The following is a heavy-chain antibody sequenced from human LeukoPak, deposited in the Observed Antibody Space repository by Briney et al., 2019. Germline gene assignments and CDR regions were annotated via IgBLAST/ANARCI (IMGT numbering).Heavy chain of an antibody. Sequence: PGGSLRLSCAASGFTFDDYAMHWVRQAPGKGLEWVSGISWSSGSLGYADSVKGRFIISRDNAKNCLYLQMNSLRAEDTAVYYCARGGPTGALDYWGQGTLVTVSS. CDR3: ARGGPTGALDY. D-gene: IGHD3-10*01. CDR1: GFTFDDYA. V-gene: IGHV3-9*01. CDR2: ISWSSGSL. J-gene: IGHJ4*02.